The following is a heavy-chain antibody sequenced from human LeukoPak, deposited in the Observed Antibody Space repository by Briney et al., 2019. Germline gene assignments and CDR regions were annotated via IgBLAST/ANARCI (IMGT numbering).Heavy chain of an antibody. J-gene: IGHJ5*02. V-gene: IGHV1-2*02. D-gene: IGHD5-18*01. CDR1: GYTFTGHY. Sequence: GASVKVSCKASGYTFTGHYMHWVRQAPGQRLEWMGWINPNSGGTNYAQKFQGRVTMTRDTSISTAYMELSRLRSDDTAVYYCARSGLQLWFGGWFDPWGQGTLVTVSS. CDR3: ARSGLQLWFGGWFDP. CDR2: INPNSGGT.